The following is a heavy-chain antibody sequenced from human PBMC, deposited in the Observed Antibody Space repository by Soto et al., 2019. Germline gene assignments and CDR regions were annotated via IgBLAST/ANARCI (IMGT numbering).Heavy chain of an antibody. CDR3: ARRTIYSYGYASDY. CDR2: IYHSGST. J-gene: IGHJ4*02. V-gene: IGHV4-39*07. Sequence: PSETLSLTCTVSGGSISSSSYYWGWIRQPPGKGLEWIGKIYHSGSTYYNPSLKSRVTISVDKSKNQFSLKLSSVTAADTAVYYCARRTIYSYGYASDYWGQGTLVTVSS. CDR1: GGSISSSSYY. D-gene: IGHD5-18*01.